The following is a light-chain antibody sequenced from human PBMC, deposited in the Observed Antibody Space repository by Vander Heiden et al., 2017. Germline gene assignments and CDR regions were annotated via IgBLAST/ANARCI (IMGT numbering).Light chain of an antibody. J-gene: IGLJ2*01. CDR3: QSYDSSLGGHVV. Sequence: QSVLTQQPSVSGAPGQRVTIYCTGSTSTIGAGYDVHWYQQIPGTAPKLLIYDNINRPSGGPDRFSGSKSGTSASLAITGLQAEDEADYYCQSYDSSLGGHVVFGGGTKLTVL. CDR2: DNI. V-gene: IGLV1-40*01. CDR1: TSTIGAGYD.